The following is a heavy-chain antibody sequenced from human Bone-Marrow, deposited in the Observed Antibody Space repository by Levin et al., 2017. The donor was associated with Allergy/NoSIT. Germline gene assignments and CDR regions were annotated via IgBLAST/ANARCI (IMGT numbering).Heavy chain of an antibody. D-gene: IGHD2-2*01. Sequence: GGSLRLSCAASGFTFSTYSMNWVRQAPGKGLEWVSYISSSSSTIYYADSVKGRFTISRDSAKSSLYLQMNSLRAEDTAVYYCARGTPVGCSSTSCYLNYWGQGTLVTVSS. J-gene: IGHJ4*02. CDR1: GFTFSTYS. V-gene: IGHV3-48*01. CDR3: ARGTPVGCSSTSCYLNY. CDR2: ISSSSSTI.